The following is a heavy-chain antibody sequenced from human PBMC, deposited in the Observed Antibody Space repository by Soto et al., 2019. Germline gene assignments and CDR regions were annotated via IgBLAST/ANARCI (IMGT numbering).Heavy chain of an antibody. CDR1: GGSISSYY. CDR2: IYYSGST. CDR3: ARDLGVVAASYYYYGMDV. Sequence: PSETLSLTCTVSGGSISSYYWSWIRQPPGKGLEWIGYIYYSGSTNYNPSLKSRVTISVDTSKNQFSLKLSSVTAADTAVYYCARDLGVVAASYYYYGMDVWGQGTTVTVS. J-gene: IGHJ6*02. V-gene: IGHV4-59*01. D-gene: IGHD2-15*01.